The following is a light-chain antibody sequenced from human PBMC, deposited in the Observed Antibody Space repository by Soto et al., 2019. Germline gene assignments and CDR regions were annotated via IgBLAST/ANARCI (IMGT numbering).Light chain of an antibody. CDR2: GAS. CDR1: QRVSSSY. CDR3: QQYGSSPWT. J-gene: IGKJ1*01. Sequence: EIVLTQSPGTLSLSPGERATLSCRASQRVSSSYLAWYQQKPGQPPRLRIYGASSRATGIPDRFSGSVSGTDFALTISRLEPEDFAVYYFQQYGSSPWTFGQGNKVEIK. V-gene: IGKV3-20*01.